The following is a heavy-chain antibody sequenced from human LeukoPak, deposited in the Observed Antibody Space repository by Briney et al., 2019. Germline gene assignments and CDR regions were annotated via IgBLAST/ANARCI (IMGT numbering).Heavy chain of an antibody. CDR1: GFTFSNDW. CDR3: ARDHAYRADY. Sequence: GGSLRLSCAASGFTFSNDWMCWVRQAPGKGLEWVANINQDESKKYYADSVKGRFTISRDNAKNSLYLQMSSLTAEDTAIYYFARDHAYRADYWGQGTRVTVSS. V-gene: IGHV3-7*01. CDR2: INQDESKK. J-gene: IGHJ4*02. D-gene: IGHD2-2*01.